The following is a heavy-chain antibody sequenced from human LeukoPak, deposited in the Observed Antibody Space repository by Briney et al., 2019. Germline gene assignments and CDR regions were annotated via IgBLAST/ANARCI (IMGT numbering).Heavy chain of an antibody. Sequence: ASVKVSCKASGYTFTGYYMHWVRRAPGQGLEWMGRINPNSGGTNYAQKFQGRVTMTRDTSISTAYMELSRLRSDDTAVYYCARVRSSGWYEAGLDYWGQGTLVTVSS. CDR3: ARVRSSGWYEAGLDY. CDR1: GYTFTGYY. J-gene: IGHJ4*02. V-gene: IGHV1-2*06. D-gene: IGHD6-19*01. CDR2: INPNSGGT.